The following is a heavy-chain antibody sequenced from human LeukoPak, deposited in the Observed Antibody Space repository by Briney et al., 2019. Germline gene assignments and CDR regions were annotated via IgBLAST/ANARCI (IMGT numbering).Heavy chain of an antibody. J-gene: IGHJ6*02. V-gene: IGHV3-33*08. Sequence: RTGWSLRLSCAASGFTFSSYGMHWVRQAPGKGLEWVAVIWYDGSNKYYADSVKGRFTISRDNSKNTLYLQMNSLRAEDTAVYYCARDGVAVAGTPVYYGMDVWGQGTTVTVSS. CDR1: GFTFSSYG. D-gene: IGHD6-19*01. CDR2: IWYDGSNK. CDR3: ARDGVAVAGTPVYYGMDV.